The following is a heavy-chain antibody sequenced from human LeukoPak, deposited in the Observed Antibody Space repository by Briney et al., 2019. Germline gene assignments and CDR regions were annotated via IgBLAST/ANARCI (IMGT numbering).Heavy chain of an antibody. CDR2: SYHSGST. J-gene: IGHJ3*02. V-gene: IGHV4-4*02. CDR3: ARDGLYATTGTTDAFDI. Sequence: SGTLSLTCAVSGGSISSSNWWSWVRPPPGKGLEWIGESYHSGSTNYNPSLKSRVTISVDKSKNQFSLNLSSVTAADTAVYYCARDGLYATTGTTDAFDIWGQGTMVTVSS. CDR1: GGSISSSNW. D-gene: IGHD1-1*01.